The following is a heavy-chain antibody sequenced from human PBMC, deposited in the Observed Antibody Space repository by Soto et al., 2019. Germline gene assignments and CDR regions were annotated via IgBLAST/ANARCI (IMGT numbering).Heavy chain of an antibody. V-gene: IGHV3-33*01. CDR2: IWYDGSNK. D-gene: IGHD2-2*01. J-gene: IGHJ6*02. Sequence: SLRLSCAASGFTFSSYGMHWVRQAPGKALEWVAVIWYDGSNKYYADSVKGRFTISRDNSKNTLYLQMNSLRAEDTAVYYCARDQSVGIVVVPAAPMDVWGQGTTVTVSS. CDR1: GFTFSSYG. CDR3: ARDQSVGIVVVPAAPMDV.